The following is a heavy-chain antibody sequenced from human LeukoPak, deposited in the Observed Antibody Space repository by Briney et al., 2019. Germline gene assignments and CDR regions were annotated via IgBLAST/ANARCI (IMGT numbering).Heavy chain of an antibody. V-gene: IGHV3-30-3*01. Sequence: PGRSLRLSCAASGFTFSSYAMHWVRQAPGKGLEWVAVISYDGSNKYYADSVKGRFTISRDNSKNTLYLQMNSLRAEDTAVYYCAKGPNSSGYYFDYWGQGTLVTVSS. CDR1: GFTFSSYA. CDR2: ISYDGSNK. D-gene: IGHD3-22*01. J-gene: IGHJ4*02. CDR3: AKGPNSSGYYFDY.